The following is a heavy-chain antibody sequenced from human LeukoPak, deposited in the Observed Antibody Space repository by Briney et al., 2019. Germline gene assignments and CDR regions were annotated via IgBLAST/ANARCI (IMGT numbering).Heavy chain of an antibody. J-gene: IGHJ4*02. V-gene: IGHV3-74*01. D-gene: IGHD6-13*01. Sequence: GGSLRLSCAASGFTFSNAWMSWVRQAPGKGLVWVSRIFSDGSSTSYADSVKGRFTISRDNAKNTLYLQMNSLRAEDTAVYYCARVAPYSSSWSPTLDYWGQGTLVTVSS. CDR1: GFTFSNAW. CDR2: IFSDGSST. CDR3: ARVAPYSSSWSPTLDY.